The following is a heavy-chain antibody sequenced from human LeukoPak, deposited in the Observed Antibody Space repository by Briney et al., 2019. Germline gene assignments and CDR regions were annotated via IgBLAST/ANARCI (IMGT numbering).Heavy chain of an antibody. CDR1: GGSISSYY. CDR2: INHSGST. D-gene: IGHD3-9*01. Sequence: PSETLSLTCTVSGGSISSYYWSWIRQPPGKGLEWIGEINHSGSTNYNPSLKSRVTISVDTSKNQFSLKLSSVTAADTAVYYCARGIQFTPLRYFDWQKFYYYYYYMDVWGKGTTVTVSS. CDR3: ARGIQFTPLRYFDWQKFYYYYYYMDV. J-gene: IGHJ6*03. V-gene: IGHV4-34*01.